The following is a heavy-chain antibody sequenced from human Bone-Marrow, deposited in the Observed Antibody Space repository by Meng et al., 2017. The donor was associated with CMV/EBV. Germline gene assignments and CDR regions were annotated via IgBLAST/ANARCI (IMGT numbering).Heavy chain of an antibody. D-gene: IGHD6-13*01. CDR1: GGSISSSSYY. Sequence: ESLKISCTVSGGSISSSSYYWGWIRQPPGKGLEWLAHIFSNDEKSYSTSLKSRLTISKDTSKSQVVLTMTNMDPVDTATYYCARTSYSSSWVEYFQHWGQGTLVTVSS. CDR2: IFSNDEK. J-gene: IGHJ1*01. CDR3: ARTSYSSSWVEYFQH. V-gene: IGHV2-26*01.